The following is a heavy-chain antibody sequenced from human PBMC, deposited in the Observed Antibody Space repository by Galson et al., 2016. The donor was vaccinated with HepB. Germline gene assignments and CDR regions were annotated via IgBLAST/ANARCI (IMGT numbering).Heavy chain of an antibody. CDR1: GDSVISDSYY. Sequence: LSLTCTVSGDSVISDSYYWSWVRQPPGKALEWIGYAYYSRNTIYNSSLKSRVTISLDASKNQFSLEVRSVTAADTAVYYCARVNHGLFDHWGQGTLATVSS. CDR2: AYYSRNT. V-gene: IGHV4-61*01. CDR3: ARVNHGLFDH. D-gene: IGHD1-14*01. J-gene: IGHJ4*02.